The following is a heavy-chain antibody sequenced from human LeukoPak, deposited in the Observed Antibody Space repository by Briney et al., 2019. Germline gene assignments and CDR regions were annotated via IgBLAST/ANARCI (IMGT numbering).Heavy chain of an antibody. D-gene: IGHD5-12*01. CDR2: ISRSGSTK. CDR3: ARVMVATINY. J-gene: IGHJ4*02. CDR1: GFTFSDYN. Sequence: GGSLRLSCAASGFTFSDYNMRWIRQAPGKGLEWVSSISRSGSTKYYADSVKGRFTISRDNAKNSLYLQMNSLRAEDTAVYYCARVMVATINYWGQGTLVTVSS. V-gene: IGHV3-11*04.